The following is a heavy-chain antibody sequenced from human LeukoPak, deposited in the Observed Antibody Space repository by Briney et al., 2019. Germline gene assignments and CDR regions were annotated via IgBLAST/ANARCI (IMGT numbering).Heavy chain of an antibody. J-gene: IGHJ5*02. CDR3: AKEPREYCSSSACPNWLDP. D-gene: IGHD2/OR15-2a*01. CDR2: ISASGGTT. Sequence: GGSLRLSCAASGFTFNSYAMSWVRQAPGKGLEWVSAISASGGTTYYADSVGGRFTISRDNSENTLYLQMNSLRVEDTAVYYCAKEPREYCSSSACPNWLDPWGQGALVTVS. V-gene: IGHV3-23*01. CDR1: GFTFNSYA.